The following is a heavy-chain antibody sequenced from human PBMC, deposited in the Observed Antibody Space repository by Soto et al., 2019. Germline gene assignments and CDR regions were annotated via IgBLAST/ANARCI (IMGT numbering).Heavy chain of an antibody. J-gene: IGHJ4*02. Sequence: SETLSLTCAVSGGSISSDNWWSWVRQTPGKGLEWIGEIYHSGSTNYNPSLKSRVTISVDKSKNQFSLNLRSVTAADTAIYYCSRNGYYNIDSWGQGTLVTVSS. CDR2: IYHSGST. CDR1: GGSISSDNW. CDR3: SRNGYYNIDS. V-gene: IGHV4-4*02. D-gene: IGHD3-9*01.